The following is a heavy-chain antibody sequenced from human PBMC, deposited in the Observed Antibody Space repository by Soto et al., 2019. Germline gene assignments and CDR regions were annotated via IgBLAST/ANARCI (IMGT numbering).Heavy chain of an antibody. CDR3: ARDTHYSSSYEHYGMDV. V-gene: IGHV3-66*01. Sequence: EVQLVESGGGLVQPGGSLRLSCAASGFTVSSNYMSWVRQAPGKGLEWVSVIYSGGSTYYADSVKGRFTISRDNSKNTLYLQMNSLRAEDTAVYYCARDTHYSSSYEHYGMDVWGQGTTVTVSS. CDR1: GFTVSSNY. D-gene: IGHD6-6*01. J-gene: IGHJ6*02. CDR2: IYSGGST.